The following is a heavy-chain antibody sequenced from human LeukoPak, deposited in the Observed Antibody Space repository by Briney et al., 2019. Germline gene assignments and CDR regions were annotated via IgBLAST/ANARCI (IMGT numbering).Heavy chain of an antibody. V-gene: IGHV1-2*02. D-gene: IGHD3-10*01. J-gene: IGHJ4*02. CDR3: SSHDGPGPV. Sequence: ASVTVSCKALGYSFSDHHVIWVRQAPGQALECMGWIHPGTGDTKFGQNFHGRLTMTWGTSITTAYMDLIELTSDDTAVYYCSSHDGPGPVWGQGTLCTASS. CDR2: IHPGTGDT. CDR1: GYSFSDHH.